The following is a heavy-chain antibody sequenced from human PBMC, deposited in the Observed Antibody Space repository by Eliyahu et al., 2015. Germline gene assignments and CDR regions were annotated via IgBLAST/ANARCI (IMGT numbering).Heavy chain of an antibody. CDR1: GYTFTGYS. CDR2: INPNSGDT. J-gene: IGHJ4*02. V-gene: IGHV1-2*05. CDR3: ARAIRHCSSTSCYFHFDY. Sequence: QVQLVQSGAEVKKPGASVKISCKASGYTFTGYSMHWVRQAPGQGLEWMGRINPNSGDTNYAQKFQGRVTMTRDTSISTAYMELSRLRSDDTVVYYCARAIRHCSSTSCYFHFDYWGQGTLVTVSS. D-gene: IGHD2-2*01.